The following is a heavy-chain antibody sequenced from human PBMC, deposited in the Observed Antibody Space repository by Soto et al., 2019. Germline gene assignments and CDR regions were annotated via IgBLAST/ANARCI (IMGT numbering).Heavy chain of an antibody. CDR1: GYTFTSYG. V-gene: IGHV1-18*04. CDR2: ISVYTGNT. Sequence: QVQLVQSGGEVTKPGASVKVSCKSSGYTFTSYGVSWVRQAPGQGREWLGWISVYTGNTKQAQKFQDRVTLTTEASTSTDSLELRSLRPDDTAVCYCARDRSTPDNCYTHLFDVWGQWTTVTVSS. D-gene: IGHD2-2*01. CDR3: ARDRSTPDNCYTHLFDV. J-gene: IGHJ6*01.